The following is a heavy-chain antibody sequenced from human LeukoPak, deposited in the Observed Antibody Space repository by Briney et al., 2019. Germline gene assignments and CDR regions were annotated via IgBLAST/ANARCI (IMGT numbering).Heavy chain of an antibody. J-gene: IGHJ6*03. CDR2: IWYDGGNI. D-gene: IGHD3-10*01. CDR1: GFMFSDYG. CDR3: AKEADRGEALYYYYMDV. Sequence: GGSLRLSCAASGFMFSDYGMHWVRQAPGKGLEWVAAIWYDGGNIFYADSVKGRFTISRDNSKNALYLQMNSLRAEDTADYYCAKEADRGEALYYYYMDVWGNGTTVTVSS. V-gene: IGHV3-33*06.